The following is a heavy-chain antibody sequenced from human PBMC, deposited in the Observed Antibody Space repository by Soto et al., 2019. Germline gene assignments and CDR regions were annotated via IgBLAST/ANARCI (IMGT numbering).Heavy chain of an antibody. Sequence: EVQLVEAGGGLVQPGGSLRLSCAASGFTFTSYWMHWVRQGPGKWLEWVSRSNSDGSSTAYADSVKSRFTISRDNAKNTLYLQMNTLRDDDPAIYYCAKRELKSTGLLHWGQGTQVSVSS. CDR3: AKRELKSTGLLH. CDR1: GFTFTSYW. J-gene: IGHJ4*02. D-gene: IGHD3-9*01. V-gene: IGHV3-74*03. CDR2: SNSDGSST.